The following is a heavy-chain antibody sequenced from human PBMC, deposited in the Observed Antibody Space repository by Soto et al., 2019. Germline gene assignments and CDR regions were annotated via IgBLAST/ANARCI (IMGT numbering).Heavy chain of an antibody. D-gene: IGHD2-21*02. V-gene: IGHV1-69*12. J-gene: IGHJ5*02. Sequence: QVQLVQSGAEVKKPGSSVKVACKASGGTFSSYAISWVRQAPGQGLEWMGGIISIYGTAKYAQKFQGRVTITADESTITAYMELTSLRSEDSAVYYCARTEAYCGGACPFDPWGQGTMVTVSS. CDR1: GGTFSSYA. CDR3: ARTEAYCGGACPFDP. CDR2: IISIYGTA.